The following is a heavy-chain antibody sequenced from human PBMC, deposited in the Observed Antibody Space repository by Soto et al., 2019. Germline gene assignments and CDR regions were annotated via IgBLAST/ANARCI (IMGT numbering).Heavy chain of an antibody. CDR3: ARYSGKYQGPIDF. J-gene: IGHJ4*02. CDR2: ISYDGSNK. D-gene: IGHD1-26*01. Sequence: QVQLVESGGGVVQPGRSLRLACAASVFTFSHYGIHWVRQAPGKGLEWLAVISYDGSNKHYADSVKGRFTVSRDNSKNTLYLQLNSQRAEDTAVYFCARYSGKYQGPIDFWGQGTLVTVSS. CDR1: VFTFSHYG. V-gene: IGHV3-30*03.